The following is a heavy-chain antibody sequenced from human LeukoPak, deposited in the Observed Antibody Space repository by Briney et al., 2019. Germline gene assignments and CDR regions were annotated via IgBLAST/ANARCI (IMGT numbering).Heavy chain of an antibody. J-gene: IGHJ4*02. CDR1: GFTFSNYA. V-gene: IGHV3-23*01. CDR2: ISAGGSST. CDR3: VKARSGSWTFDY. Sequence: HPGGSLRLSCAASGFTFSNYAMSWVRQAPGKGLEWVSAISAGGSSTYYADSVKGRFTISRDNSKNTLYLQMNSLRAGDTAVYYCVKARSGSWTFDYWCQGTLVTVSS. D-gene: IGHD6-13*01.